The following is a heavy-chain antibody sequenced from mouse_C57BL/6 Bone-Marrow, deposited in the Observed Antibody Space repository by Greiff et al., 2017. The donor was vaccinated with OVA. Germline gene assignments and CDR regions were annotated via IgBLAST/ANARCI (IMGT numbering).Heavy chain of an antibody. CDR1: GFSLTSYG. Sequence: VQLQQSGPGLVAPSQSLSITCTVSGFSLTSYGVHWVRQPPGKGLEWLVVIWSDGSTTYNSALKSRLSISKDNSKSQVFLKMNSLQTDDTAMYYCARQGSYDGYYWCAYWGQGTLVTVSA. D-gene: IGHD2-3*01. CDR3: ARQGSYDGYYWCAY. J-gene: IGHJ3*01. V-gene: IGHV2-6-1*01. CDR2: IWSDGST.